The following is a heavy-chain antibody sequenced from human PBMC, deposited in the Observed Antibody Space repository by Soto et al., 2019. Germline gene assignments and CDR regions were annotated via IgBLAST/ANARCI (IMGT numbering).Heavy chain of an antibody. V-gene: IGHV4-34*01. CDR3: AKTLGYCSSTSCLIAFDI. Sequence: QVQLQQWGAGLLKPSETLSLTCAVYGGSFSGYYWSWIRQPPGKGLEWIGEINHSGSTNYNPSLKSRVNISVDTSKNQFSLKLSSVTAADTAVYYCAKTLGYCSSTSCLIAFDIWGQGTMVTVSS. CDR1: GGSFSGYY. J-gene: IGHJ3*02. D-gene: IGHD2-2*01. CDR2: INHSGST.